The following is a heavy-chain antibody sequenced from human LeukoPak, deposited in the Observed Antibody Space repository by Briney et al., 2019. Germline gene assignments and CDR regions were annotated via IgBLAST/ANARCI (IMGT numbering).Heavy chain of an antibody. Sequence: GGSLTLSCAVSGLTFSNAWMTWVRQAPGKGLEWVGRITTKSDGGTTDYAAPVRGRFTITRDDSKSTLHLQMDSLKTEDTALYYCSTGIGINDWWGQGTPVIVSS. V-gene: IGHV3-15*01. CDR2: ITTKSDGGTT. D-gene: IGHD3-10*01. J-gene: IGHJ4*02. CDR1: GLTFSNAW. CDR3: STGIGINDW.